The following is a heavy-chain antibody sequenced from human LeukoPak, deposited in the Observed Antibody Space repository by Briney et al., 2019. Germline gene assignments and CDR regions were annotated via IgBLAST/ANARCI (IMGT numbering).Heavy chain of an antibody. CDR3: ARGPETEIDSGLLGY. D-gene: IGHD5-12*01. Sequence: ASVKVSCKASGYIFSDYHLHWVRQAPGQGLEWMGWVNPKYGGTNSAQKFQGRVTMTRDMSIRTAYMELSRLRYDDTAVYYCARGPETEIDSGLLGYWGQGTLVTVSS. CDR2: VNPKYGGT. CDR1: GYIFSDYH. J-gene: IGHJ4*02. V-gene: IGHV1-2*02.